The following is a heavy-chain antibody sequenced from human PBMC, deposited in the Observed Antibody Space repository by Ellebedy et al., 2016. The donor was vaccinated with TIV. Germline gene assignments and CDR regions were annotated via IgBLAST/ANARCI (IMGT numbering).Heavy chain of an antibody. D-gene: IGHD3-16*02. CDR3: ARDRGGSYHFDY. CDR1: GYRFNIYG. CDR2: ISVYNGNT. J-gene: IGHJ4*02. Sequence: AASVKVSCKASGYRFNIYGISWVRPAPGQGLEWMGWISVYNGNTNYAQNLQGRVTMTTDTSTNTAYMELRGLRSDDTAIYYCARDRGGSYHFDYWGQGTLVTVSS. V-gene: IGHV1-18*04.